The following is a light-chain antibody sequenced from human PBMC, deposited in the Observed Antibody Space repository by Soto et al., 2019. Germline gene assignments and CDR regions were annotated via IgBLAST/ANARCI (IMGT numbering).Light chain of an antibody. CDR3: QQLNSYPPWT. J-gene: IGKJ1*01. CDR2: AAS. V-gene: IGKV1-9*01. Sequence: IQLTQSPSSLSASVGDRVTITCRASQGISSYLAGYQQKPGKAPKLLIYAASTLQSGVPSRFSGSVSGTDFTLTISSLQPEDFATYYCQQLNSYPPWTFGQGTKVEIK. CDR1: QGISSY.